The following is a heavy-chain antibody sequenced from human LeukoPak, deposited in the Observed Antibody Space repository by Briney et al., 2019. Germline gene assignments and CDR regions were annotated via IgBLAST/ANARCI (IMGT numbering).Heavy chain of an antibody. Sequence: SETLSLTCTVSGYSISSGYYWGWIRQPPGKGLEWIGSIYNSGSTYYNPSLKSRVTISVDTSKNQFSLKLRSVTAADTAMYYCARAYSSSWYYNWFDPWGQGTLVTVSS. V-gene: IGHV4-38-2*02. D-gene: IGHD6-13*01. CDR1: GYSISSGYY. J-gene: IGHJ5*02. CDR3: ARAYSSSWYYNWFDP. CDR2: IYNSGST.